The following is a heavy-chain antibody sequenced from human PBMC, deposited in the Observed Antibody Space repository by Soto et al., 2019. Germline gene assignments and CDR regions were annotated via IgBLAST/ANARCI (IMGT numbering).Heavy chain of an antibody. Sequence: AASVKVSCKASGGTFSSYAISWVRQAPGQGLEWMGGIIPIFGTANYAQKFQGRVTITADESTSTAYMELSSLRSEDTAVYYCALRSLWFGELLAWFDPWGQGTLVTVSS. J-gene: IGHJ5*02. CDR1: GGTFSSYA. V-gene: IGHV1-69*13. CDR2: IIPIFGTA. D-gene: IGHD3-10*01. CDR3: ALRSLWFGELLAWFDP.